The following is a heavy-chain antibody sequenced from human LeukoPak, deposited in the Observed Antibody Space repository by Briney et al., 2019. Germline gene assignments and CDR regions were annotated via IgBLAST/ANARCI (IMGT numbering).Heavy chain of an antibody. Sequence: GGSLRLSCAASGFTFSSYAMSWVRQAPGKGLEWVSAISGSGGGTYYADSVKGRFTISRDSSKNTLYLQMNSLRAEDTAVYYCAKQSLTGYYYFDYWGQGTLVTVSS. J-gene: IGHJ4*02. CDR1: GFTFSSYA. CDR2: ISGSGGGT. CDR3: AKQSLTGYYYFDY. D-gene: IGHD3-9*01. V-gene: IGHV3-23*01.